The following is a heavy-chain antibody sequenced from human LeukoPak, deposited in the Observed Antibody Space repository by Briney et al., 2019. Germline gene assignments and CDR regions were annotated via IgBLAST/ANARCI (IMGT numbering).Heavy chain of an antibody. Sequence: PSETLSLTCTVSGGSISSGGYYWSWIRQPPGKGLEWIGYIYHSGSTNYNPSLKSRVTISVDKSKNQFSLKLSSVTAADTAVYYCASHYGSGSSNYWGQGTLVTVSS. D-gene: IGHD3-10*01. V-gene: IGHV4-30-2*01. CDR1: GGSISSGGYY. CDR3: ASHYGSGSSNY. J-gene: IGHJ4*02. CDR2: IYHSGST.